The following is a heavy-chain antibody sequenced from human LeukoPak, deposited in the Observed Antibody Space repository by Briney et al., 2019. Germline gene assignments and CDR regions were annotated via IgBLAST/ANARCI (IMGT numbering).Heavy chain of an antibody. V-gene: IGHV4-61*02. Sequence: SETLSHTCTVSGGSISSGSYYWSWIRQPAGKGLEWIGRIYTSGSTNHNPSLKSRVAISVDTSKNQFSLKLSSVTAADTAVYYCARVTTGGYYNCWGQGTLVTVSS. D-gene: IGHD3-22*01. CDR2: IYTSGST. CDR3: ARVTTGGYYNC. J-gene: IGHJ4*02. CDR1: GGSISSGSYY.